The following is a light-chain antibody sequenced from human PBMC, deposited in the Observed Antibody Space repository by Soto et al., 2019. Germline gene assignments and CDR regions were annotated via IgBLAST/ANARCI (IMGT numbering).Light chain of an antibody. J-gene: IGLJ2*01. CDR2: EVS. CDR3: GSYTSSRSVV. CDR1: SSDVGGYNY. V-gene: IGLV2-14*01. Sequence: QSALTQPASVSGSPGQSITISCTGTSSDVGGYNYVSWYQQHPGKAPKLMIYEVSNRPSGVSNRFSGSKSGNTASLTISGLRAEDEADYYCGSYTSSRSVVFGGGTKLTVL.